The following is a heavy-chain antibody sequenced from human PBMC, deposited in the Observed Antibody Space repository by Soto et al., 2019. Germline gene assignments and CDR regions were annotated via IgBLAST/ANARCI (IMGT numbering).Heavy chain of an antibody. D-gene: IGHD5-18*01. CDR2: ISGSGGST. CDR3: ANFGYSYGKGFYYGMDV. J-gene: IGHJ6*02. CDR1: GFTFSSYA. V-gene: IGHV3-23*01. Sequence: PGGSLRLSCAASGFTFSSYAMSWVRQAPGKGLEWVSAISGSGGSTYYADSVKGRFTISRDNSKNTLYLQMNSLRAEDTAVYYCANFGYSYGKGFYYGMDVWGQGTTVTAP.